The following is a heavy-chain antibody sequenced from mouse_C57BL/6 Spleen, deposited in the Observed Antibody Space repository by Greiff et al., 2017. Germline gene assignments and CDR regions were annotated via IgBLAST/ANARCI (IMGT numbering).Heavy chain of an antibody. CDR2: ISYDGSN. CDR3: ARREDY. J-gene: IGHJ4*01. CDR1: GYSITSGYY. Sequence: EVQLQQSGPGLVKPSQSLSLTCSVTGYSITSGYYWNWIRQFPGNKLEWMGYISYDGSNNYNPSLKNRISITRDTSKNQFFLKLNSVTTEDTATYYCARREDYWGQGTSVTVSP. V-gene: IGHV3-6*01.